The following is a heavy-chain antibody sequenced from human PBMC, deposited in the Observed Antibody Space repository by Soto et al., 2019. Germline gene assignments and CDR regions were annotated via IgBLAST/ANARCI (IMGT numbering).Heavy chain of an antibody. CDR1: GGSISSGNW. Sequence: QVLLQESGPGLVKPSGTLSLTCAVSGGSISSGNWWSWVRQSPGKELEWIGEIYHSGITNYNPSLKSRVTLSVDNSENQLSLSLNSVTAADTAVYYCARNVRYYLDYWGQGTLVTVSS. CDR3: ARNVRYYLDY. V-gene: IGHV4-4*02. J-gene: IGHJ4*02. CDR2: IYHSGIT.